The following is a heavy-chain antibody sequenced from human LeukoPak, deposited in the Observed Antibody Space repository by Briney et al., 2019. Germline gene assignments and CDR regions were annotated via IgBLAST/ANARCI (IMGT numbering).Heavy chain of an antibody. CDR1: GFTLSSNY. V-gene: IGHV3-66*01. CDR2: IYSGGST. D-gene: IGHD3-3*01. J-gene: IGHJ4*02. CDR3: ATPITIFGMRIIPFDY. Sequence: GGSLRLSCAASGFTLSSNYMCWVRQAPGEGLEWVSVIYSGGSTYYADSVKGRFTISRDNSKNTLYLQMNSMRAEDTAVYYCATPITIFGMRIIPFDYWGQGTLVTVSS.